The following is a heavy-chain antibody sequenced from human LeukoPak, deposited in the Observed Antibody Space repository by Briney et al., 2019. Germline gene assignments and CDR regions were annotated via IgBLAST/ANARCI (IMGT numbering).Heavy chain of an antibody. Sequence: GSLRLSCTASGVIDSSNYMSWARQAPGKGLEWVSLIYAGGSTFYADSVMGRSTISRDKSNNTLYLLMNSLRAEDTAVYYCATGGRSGVAFESWGQGTLVTVSS. J-gene: IGHJ4*02. D-gene: IGHD2-15*01. CDR3: ATGGRSGVAFES. V-gene: IGHV3-53*01. CDR1: GVIDSSNY. CDR2: IYAGGST.